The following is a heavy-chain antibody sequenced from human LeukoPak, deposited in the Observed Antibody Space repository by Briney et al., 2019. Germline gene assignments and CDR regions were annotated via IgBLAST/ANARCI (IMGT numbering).Heavy chain of an antibody. D-gene: IGHD1-26*01. J-gene: IGHJ4*02. CDR2: ITDSGDGE. Sequence: GGSLRLSCAASGFTFSSSAMSWVRQAQGKGLAWVSSITDSGDGEYYADSVKGRFTISRDDSKNTLYLQMNSLRAEDTAVYYCAKDSPVATRWGQGTLVTVSS. CDR3: AKDSPVATR. V-gene: IGHV3-23*01. CDR1: GFTFSSSA.